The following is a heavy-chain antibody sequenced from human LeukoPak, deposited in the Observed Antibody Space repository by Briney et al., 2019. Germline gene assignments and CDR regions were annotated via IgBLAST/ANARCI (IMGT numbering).Heavy chain of an antibody. CDR3: AKGLQLFAPIDY. CDR1: GFTVSSYG. Sequence: GGSLRLSCAASGFTVSSYGMHWVRQAPGKGLEWVAVISYDGSNKYYADSVKGRFTISRDNSKNTLYLQMNSLRAEDTAVYYCAKGLQLFAPIDYWGQGTLVTVSS. J-gene: IGHJ4*02. D-gene: IGHD5-18*01. V-gene: IGHV3-30*18. CDR2: ISYDGSNK.